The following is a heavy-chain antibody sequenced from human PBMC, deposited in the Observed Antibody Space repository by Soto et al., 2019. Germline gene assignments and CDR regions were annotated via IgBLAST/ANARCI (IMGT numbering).Heavy chain of an antibody. CDR1: GFTFYDYG. D-gene: IGHD4-4*01. CDR2: ISGSSRRT. Sequence: EIQLLESGGGLVEPGGSLTLPCAASGFTFYDYGMNWVRQAPGKGLEWVSSISGSSRRTDYADSVKGRFVISRDNSKAMVYLEMNRLRAADTAVYYCAKDFSSKGWMGLNAPSDSWGQGILVSVSS. CDR3: AKDFSSKGWMGLNAPSDS. V-gene: IGHV3-23*01. J-gene: IGHJ4*02.